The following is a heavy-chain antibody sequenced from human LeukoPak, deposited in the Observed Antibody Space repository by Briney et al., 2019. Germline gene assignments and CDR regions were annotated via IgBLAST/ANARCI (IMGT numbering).Heavy chain of an antibody. CDR1: GFTFDDFA. D-gene: IGHD3-10*01. V-gene: IGHV3-9*01. CDR2: INWNSGTI. J-gene: IGHJ6*03. Sequence: GGSLRLSCAASGFTFDDFAMHWVRQAPGKGLEWVSGINWNSGTIAYAVSVKGRFTISRDNAKNSLYLQMNSLRADDTALYYCVKEGEMGQNYYGSGRYYYMDVWGKGTMVTVSS. CDR3: VKEGEMGQNYYGSGRYYYMDV.